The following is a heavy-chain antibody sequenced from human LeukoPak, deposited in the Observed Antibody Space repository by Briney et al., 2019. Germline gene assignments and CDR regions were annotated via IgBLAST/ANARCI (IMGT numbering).Heavy chain of an antibody. V-gene: IGHV3-48*01. CDR3: ARVLGAQGWDAFDF. J-gene: IGHJ3*01. Sequence: GGSLRLSCAASGFTFSSYSMNWVRQAPGKRLEWVSYISSSSSTIYYADSVKGRFTISRDNAKNSLYLQMNSLRAEDTAVYYCARVLGAQGWDAFDFWGQGTMVTVSS. D-gene: IGHD1-26*01. CDR1: GFTFSSYS. CDR2: ISSSSSTI.